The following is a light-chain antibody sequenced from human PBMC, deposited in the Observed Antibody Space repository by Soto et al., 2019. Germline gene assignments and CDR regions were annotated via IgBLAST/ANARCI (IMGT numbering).Light chain of an antibody. CDR1: QSVSSN. CDR3: QQYNNWPPST. Sequence: EIVMTQSPATLSVSPGETATLSCRASQSVSSNLAWYQQKPGQAPRLLIYGASTRATGIPARFSGSGPGTEFTLTISSLQSEDFAVYYCQQYNNWPPSTFGQGTKVDIK. CDR2: GAS. V-gene: IGKV3-15*01. J-gene: IGKJ1*01.